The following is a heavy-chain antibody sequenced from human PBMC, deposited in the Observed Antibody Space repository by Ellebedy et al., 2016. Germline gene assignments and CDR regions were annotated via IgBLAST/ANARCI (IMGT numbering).Heavy chain of an antibody. CDR1: GYSFTSYW. CDR2: IYPGDSDT. CDR3: ARLHNVPSGALDY. Sequence: GESLKISXKGSGYSFTSYWIGWVRQMPGKGLEWMGIIYPGDSDTRYSPSFQGQVTISADKSVNTAYLQWSSLKASDTAMYYCARLHNVPSGALDYWGQGTLVTVSS. V-gene: IGHV5-51*01. D-gene: IGHD6-25*01. J-gene: IGHJ4*02.